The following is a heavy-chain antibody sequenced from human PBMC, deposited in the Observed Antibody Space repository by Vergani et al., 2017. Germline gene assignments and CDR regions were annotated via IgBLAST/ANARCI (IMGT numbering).Heavy chain of an antibody. V-gene: IGHV4-4*02. D-gene: IGHD3-3*01. Sequence: QVQLQESGPGLVKPSGTLSLTCAVSGGSISSSNWWSWVRQPPGKGVEWIGYIYYSGSTNYNPSLKSRVTISVDTSKTQFSLKLRSVTAADTAVYYCASGNDFWSGKNPYYFDYWGQGTLVTVAS. CDR3: ASGNDFWSGKNPYYFDY. CDR2: IYYSGST. J-gene: IGHJ4*02. CDR1: GGSISSSNW.